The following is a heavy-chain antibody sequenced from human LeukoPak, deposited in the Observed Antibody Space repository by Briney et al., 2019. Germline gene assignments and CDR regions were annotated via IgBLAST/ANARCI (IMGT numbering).Heavy chain of an antibody. J-gene: IGHJ4*02. CDR1: GGSISSGDYY. Sequence: SQTLSLTCTVSGGSISSGDYYWSWIRQPPGKGLEWIGYSYYSGSTYYNPSLKSRVTISVDTSKNQFSLKLSSVTAADTAVYYCARVPYYDILTGYYGGYFDYWGQGTLVTVSS. CDR3: ARVPYYDILTGYYGGYFDY. CDR2: SYYSGST. V-gene: IGHV4-30-4*01. D-gene: IGHD3-9*01.